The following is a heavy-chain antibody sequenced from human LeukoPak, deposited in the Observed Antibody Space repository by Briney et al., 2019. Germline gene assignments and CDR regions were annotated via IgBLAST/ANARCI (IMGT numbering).Heavy chain of an antibody. J-gene: IGHJ6*03. CDR3: AKEGIAARYYYYYYMDV. V-gene: IGHV1-2*02. D-gene: IGHD6-6*01. Sequence: ASVKVSCKASGYTFTGYYMHWMRQAPGQGLEWMGWINPNSGGTNYAQKFQGRVTMTRDTSISTAYMELSRLRSDDTAVYYCAKEGIAARYYYYYYMDVWGKGTTVTVSS. CDR1: GYTFTGYY. CDR2: INPNSGGT.